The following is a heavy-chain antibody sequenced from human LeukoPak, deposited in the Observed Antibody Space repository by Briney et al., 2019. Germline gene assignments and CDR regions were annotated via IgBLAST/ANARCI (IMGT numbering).Heavy chain of an antibody. V-gene: IGHV1-69*04. CDR1: GGTFSSYA. CDR2: IIPILGIA. D-gene: IGHD3-10*01. CDR3: ARDRAGPVCGSGSYSVPRFDP. J-gene: IGHJ5*02. Sequence: GASVKVSCKASGGTFSSYAISWVRQAPGQGLEWMGRIIPILGIANYAQKFQGRVTITADKSTSTAYMELSSLRSEDTAVYYCARDRAGPVCGSGSYSVPRFDPWGQGTLVTVSS.